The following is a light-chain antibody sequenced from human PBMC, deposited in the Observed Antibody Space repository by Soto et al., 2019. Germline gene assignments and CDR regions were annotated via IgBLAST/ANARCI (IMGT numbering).Light chain of an antibody. V-gene: IGKV3-11*01. CDR2: DAS. J-gene: IGKJ4*01. CDR1: QSVNIY. CDR3: QQRSNWRVT. Sequence: EIVLPQSPATLSLSPGERGTLSRRASQSVNIYLAWYQQKPGQAPRLLIYDASNRATGIPARFSGSGSGTDFTLTISSLEPEEIAVYYCQQRSNWRVTVGGGTKVDIK.